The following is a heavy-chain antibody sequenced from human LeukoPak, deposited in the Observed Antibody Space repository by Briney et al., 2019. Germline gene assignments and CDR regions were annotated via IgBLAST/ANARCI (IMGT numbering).Heavy chain of an antibody. J-gene: IGHJ3*01. D-gene: IGHD4-11*01. CDR1: GYTFSGYY. V-gene: IGHV1-2*02. CDR3: ARDGITVTKNAFDV. CDR2: INSNHDDT. Sequence: ASVKVSCRSSGYTFSGYYLHWFRQGPGQGLEWVGWINSNHDDTHHAQKFQDRVTLTRDTSTTTAYMELSRLNSDDTAVYYCARDGITVTKNAFDVWGQGTMVTVSS.